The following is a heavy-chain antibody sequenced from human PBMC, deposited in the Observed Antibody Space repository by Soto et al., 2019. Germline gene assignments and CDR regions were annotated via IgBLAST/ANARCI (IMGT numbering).Heavy chain of an antibody. CDR1: GDTFSFYT. Sequence: QVQLVQSGAELKKPGSSVKVSCKASGDTFSFYTINWVRQAPGLGLEWMGRVNPILSMSNYAQKFRGRVTMTEDKSTITAYMELRSLRSEDTAFYYCATSYGSGYRAFDYWGQGALVTVSS. CDR3: ATSYGSGYRAFDY. CDR2: VNPILSMS. J-gene: IGHJ4*02. V-gene: IGHV1-69*02. D-gene: IGHD3-10*01.